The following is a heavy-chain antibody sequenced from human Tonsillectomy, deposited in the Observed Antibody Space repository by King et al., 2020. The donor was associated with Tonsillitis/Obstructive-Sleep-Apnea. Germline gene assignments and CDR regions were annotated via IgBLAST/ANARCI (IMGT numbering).Heavy chain of an antibody. CDR1: GGSISSYY. D-gene: IGHD2-8*01. Sequence: QLQESGPGRVKPSETLSLTCTVSGGSISSYYWSWIRPPPGKGLEWIGYIYDSGSTNYNPSLKSRVTISVDTSKNQFSLKLSSVTAADTAVYYCARDMVLEAGGDAFEIWGQGTMVTVSS. CDR2: IYDSGST. V-gene: IGHV4-59*01. J-gene: IGHJ3*02. CDR3: ARDMVLEAGGDAFEI.